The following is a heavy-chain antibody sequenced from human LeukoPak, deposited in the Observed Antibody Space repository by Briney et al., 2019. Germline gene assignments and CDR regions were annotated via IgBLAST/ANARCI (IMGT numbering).Heavy chain of an antibody. CDR1: GVSISSDRNY. CDR3: ARDSYGSGYSVYGSGVFDY. V-gene: IGHV4-61*02. CDR2: MCIGGYI. D-gene: IGHD5/OR15-5a*01. J-gene: IGHJ4*02. Sequence: SETLPLTCTVSGVSISSDRNYWSWIRQPAGEGLQWIGRMCIGGYIDYNPSLKSRVTISLDTSKNQFSLKMSSVTAADTAIYYCARDSYGSGYSVYGSGVFDYWGQGILVTVSA.